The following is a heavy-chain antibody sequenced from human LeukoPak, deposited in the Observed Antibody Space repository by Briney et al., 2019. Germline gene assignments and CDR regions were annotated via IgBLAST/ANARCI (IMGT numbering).Heavy chain of an antibody. V-gene: IGHV3-30*02. CDR3: AKAYSSYFDY. CDR1: GFTFSSYM. J-gene: IGHJ4*02. D-gene: IGHD6-13*01. CDR2: IRYDGSNK. Sequence: GGSLRLSCAASGFTFSSYMMTWVRQAPGKGLEWVAFIRYDGSNKYYADSVKGRFTISRDNSKNTLYLQMNSLRAEDTAVYYCAKAYSSYFDYWGQGTLVTVSS.